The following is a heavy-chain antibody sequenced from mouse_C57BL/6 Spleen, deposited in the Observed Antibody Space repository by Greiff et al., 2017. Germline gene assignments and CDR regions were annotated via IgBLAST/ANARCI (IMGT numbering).Heavy chain of an antibody. V-gene: IGHV1-80*01. J-gene: IGHJ3*01. CDR3: ARDGDDGYYAFAY. D-gene: IGHD2-3*01. CDR2: IYPGDGDT. CDR1: GYAFSSYW. Sequence: VQRVESGAELVKPGASVKISCKASGYAFSSYWMNWVKQRPGKGLEWIGQIYPGDGDTNYNGKFKGKATLTADKSSSTAYMQLSSLTSEDSAVYFCARDGDDGYYAFAYWGQGTLVTVSA.